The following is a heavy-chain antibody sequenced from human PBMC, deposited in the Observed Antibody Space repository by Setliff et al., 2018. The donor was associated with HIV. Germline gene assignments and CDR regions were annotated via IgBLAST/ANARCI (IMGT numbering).Heavy chain of an antibody. Sequence: ASVKVSCKASADTFTNCLINWVRQAPGQGLEWMGWINANTGNPRYAPGFTGRFVFSLDTSATTAHLQINGLKTDDTAVYYCARDYNYASGTYNWFDPWGQGTLVTVS. CDR1: ADTFTNCL. CDR2: INANTGNP. V-gene: IGHV7-4-1*02. D-gene: IGHD3-10*01. J-gene: IGHJ5*02. CDR3: ARDYNYASGTYNWFDP.